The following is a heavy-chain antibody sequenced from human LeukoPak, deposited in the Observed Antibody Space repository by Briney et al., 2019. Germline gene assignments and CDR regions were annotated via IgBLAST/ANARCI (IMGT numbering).Heavy chain of an antibody. CDR2: ISGSGGST. D-gene: IGHD2-15*01. CDR3: ARVACSGGSCYSVYYYGMDV. J-gene: IGHJ6*02. Sequence: PGGSLRLSCAASGFTFSNYGMSWVRQAPGKGLEWVSAISGSGGSTYYADSVKGRFTISRDNSKNTLYLQMNSLRAEDTAVYYCARVACSGGSCYSVYYYGMDVWGQGTTVTVSS. V-gene: IGHV3-23*01. CDR1: GFTFSNYG.